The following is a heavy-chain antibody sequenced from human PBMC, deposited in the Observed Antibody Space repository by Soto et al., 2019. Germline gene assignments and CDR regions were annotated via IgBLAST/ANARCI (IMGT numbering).Heavy chain of an antibody. CDR2: IYYSGST. J-gene: IGHJ4*02. D-gene: IGHD2-15*01. CDR3: ARHDCSGGSCYSDY. V-gene: IGHV4-39*01. Sequence: SETLSLTCTVSGGSISSSSYYWGWIRQPPGKGLEWIGSIYYSGSTYYNPSLKSRVTISVDTSKNQFSLKLSSVTAADTAVYYCARHDCSGGSCYSDYWGQGTLVTVSS. CDR1: GGSISSSSYY.